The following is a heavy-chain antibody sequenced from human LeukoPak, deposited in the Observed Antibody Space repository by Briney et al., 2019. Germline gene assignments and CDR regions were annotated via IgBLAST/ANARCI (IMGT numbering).Heavy chain of an antibody. J-gene: IGHJ6*03. CDR3: GRLFNDFWSGNYYYYMDV. CDR1: GGSIRSTSYY. D-gene: IGHD3-3*01. V-gene: IGHV4-39*01. Sequence: PSETLSLTCTVSGGSIRSTSYYWGWIRQPPGKGLEWIGSIYYSGSTYYNPSLKSRVTISVDTSKNQFSLKLSSVTAADTAVYYCGRLFNDFWSGNYYYYMDVWGKGTTVTVSS. CDR2: IYYSGST.